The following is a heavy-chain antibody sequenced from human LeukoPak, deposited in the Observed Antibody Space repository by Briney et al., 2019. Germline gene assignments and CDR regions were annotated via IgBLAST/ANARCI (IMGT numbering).Heavy chain of an antibody. CDR2: ISSSGSGK. D-gene: IGHD3-10*01. V-gene: IGHV3-23*01. CDR1: GFTFTIYA. CDR3: AGPDYGSGSYYYYGMDV. Sequence: PGRALRLSCAASGFTFTIYAMTWVRQAPGKGLEWVSTISSSGSGKYYADSVKGRCTISRDNSKNTLYLQMNSLRAEDTAVYYCAGPDYGSGSYYYYGMDVWGQGTTVTVSS. J-gene: IGHJ6*02.